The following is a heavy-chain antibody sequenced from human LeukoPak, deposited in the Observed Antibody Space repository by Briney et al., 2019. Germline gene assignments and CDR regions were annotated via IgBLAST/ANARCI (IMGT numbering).Heavy chain of an antibody. CDR1: GFTFSSYA. J-gene: IGHJ6*02. Sequence: PGRSLRLSCAASGFTFSSYAMHWVRQAPGKGLEWVAVISYDGSNKYYADSVKGRFTISRDNSKNTLYLQMNSLRAEDTAVYYCARVPVVVRGLYYYGMDIWGQGTTVTVSS. D-gene: IGHD3-22*01. CDR2: ISYDGSNK. CDR3: ARVPVVVRGLYYYGMDI. V-gene: IGHV3-30-3*01.